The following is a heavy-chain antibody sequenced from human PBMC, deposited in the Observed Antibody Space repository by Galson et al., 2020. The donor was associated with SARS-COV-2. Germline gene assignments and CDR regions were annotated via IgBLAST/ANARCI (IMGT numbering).Heavy chain of an antibody. D-gene: IGHD3-22*01. CDR2: VRYTGTT. CDR3: ARGPWGYDGSGRYGLDV. J-gene: IGHJ6*02. V-gene: IGHV4-59*01. Sequence: SETLSLTCSVSYDSISNYFWTWIRQSPGRGLEWIGYVRYTGTTNYNPSLRSRVTMSVDTSKYPVALNLTSVTAADAGVYYCARGPWGYDGSGRYGLDVWGQGTTVIVSS. CDR1: YDSISNYF.